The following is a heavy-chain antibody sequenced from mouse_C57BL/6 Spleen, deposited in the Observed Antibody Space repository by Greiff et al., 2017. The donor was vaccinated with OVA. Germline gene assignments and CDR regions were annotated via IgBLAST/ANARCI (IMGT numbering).Heavy chain of an antibody. CDR3: ARASLLLRYCDY. CDR1: GYSITSGYD. Sequence: VQLKQSGPGMVKPSQSLSLTCTVTGYSITSGYDWHWIRHFPGNKLEWMGYISYSGSTNYNPSLKSRISITHDTSKNHFFLKLNSVTTEDTATYYCARASLLLRYCDYWGQGTTLTVSS. J-gene: IGHJ2*01. CDR2: ISYSGST. D-gene: IGHD1-1*01. V-gene: IGHV3-1*01.